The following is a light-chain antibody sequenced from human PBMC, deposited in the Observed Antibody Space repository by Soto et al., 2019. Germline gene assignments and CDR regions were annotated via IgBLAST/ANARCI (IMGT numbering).Light chain of an antibody. V-gene: IGLV1-47*01. Sequence: QPVLTQSPAASETPGQRATISCSGSSSNIGSNYVYWYQQLPGTAPKLLIYRNNQRPSGVPDRFSGSKSGTSASLAISGLRSEDEADYYCASWDDSLSGGVFGTGTQLTVL. CDR1: SSNIGSNY. CDR3: ASWDDSLSGGV. CDR2: RNN. J-gene: IGLJ1*01.